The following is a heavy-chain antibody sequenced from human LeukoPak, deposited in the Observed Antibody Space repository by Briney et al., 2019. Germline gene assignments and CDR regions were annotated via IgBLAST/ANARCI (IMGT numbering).Heavy chain of an antibody. D-gene: IGHD1-26*01. CDR2: ISSSGSTI. Sequence: GGSLRLSCAASGFTFSSYEMNWVRQAPGKGLEWVSYISSSGSTIYYADSVKGRFTISRDNAKNSLYLQMNSLRAEDTAVYYCAKDGDTMSGTYYYDMDVWGKGTTVTIS. J-gene: IGHJ6*03. V-gene: IGHV3-48*03. CDR1: GFTFSSYE. CDR3: AKDGDTMSGTYYYDMDV.